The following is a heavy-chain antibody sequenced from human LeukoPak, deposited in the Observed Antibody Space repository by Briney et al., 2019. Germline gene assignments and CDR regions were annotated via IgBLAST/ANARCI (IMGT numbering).Heavy chain of an antibody. CDR3: AGGRITIFGVVTPHFDY. D-gene: IGHD3-3*01. Sequence: SEPLSLTCTVSRGSISSYYWSWIRQSPGKGLEWIGYIDKSGSTNSNPSLKSRVTMSVDTSKNQFSLRLTSVTAADTALYYCAGGRITIFGVVTPHFDYWGQGTLVTVSA. CDR2: IDKSGST. V-gene: IGHV4-59*01. CDR1: RGSISSYY. J-gene: IGHJ4*02.